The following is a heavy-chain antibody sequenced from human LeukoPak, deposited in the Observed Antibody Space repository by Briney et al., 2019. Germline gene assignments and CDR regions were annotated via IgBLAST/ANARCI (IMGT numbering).Heavy chain of an antibody. V-gene: IGHV1-2*06. CDR2: INPNSSGT. CDR1: GYTFTGYY. J-gene: IGHJ4*02. CDR3: ARVSLRGVPFDY. Sequence: ASVKVSCKASGYTFTGYYMHWVRQAPGQGLEWMGRINPNSSGTNYAQKFQGRVTMTRDTSISTAYMELSRLRSDDTAVYYCARVSLRGVPFDYWGQGTLVTVSS. D-gene: IGHD3-16*01.